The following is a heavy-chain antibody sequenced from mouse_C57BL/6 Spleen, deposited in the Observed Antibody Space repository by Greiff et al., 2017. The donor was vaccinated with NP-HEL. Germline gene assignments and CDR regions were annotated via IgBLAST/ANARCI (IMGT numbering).Heavy chain of an antibody. J-gene: IGHJ2*01. CDR3: ARSGSLYFDY. Sequence: VQLKESGPELVKPGASVKISCKASGYAFSSSWMNWVKQRPGKGLEWIGRIYPGDGDTNYNGKFKGKATLTAAKSSSPAYMQLSSLTSEDSAVYFCARSGSLYFDYWGQGTTLTVSS. CDR1: GYAFSSSW. V-gene: IGHV1-82*01. CDR2: IYPGDGDT. D-gene: IGHD4-1*01.